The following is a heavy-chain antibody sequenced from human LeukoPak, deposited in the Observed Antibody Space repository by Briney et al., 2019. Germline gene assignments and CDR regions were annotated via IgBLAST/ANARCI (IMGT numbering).Heavy chain of an antibody. CDR2: IIPIFGTA. V-gene: IGHV1-69*13. CDR1: GGTFSSYA. Sequence: ASVKVSCKASGGTFSSYAISWVRQAPGQGLEWMGGIIPIFGTANYAQKFQGRVTITADESTSTAYMELSSLRSEDTAVYYCARRYWDDVSNYYYMDVWGKGTTVTVSS. D-gene: IGHD1-1*01. CDR3: ARRYWDDVSNYYYMDV. J-gene: IGHJ6*03.